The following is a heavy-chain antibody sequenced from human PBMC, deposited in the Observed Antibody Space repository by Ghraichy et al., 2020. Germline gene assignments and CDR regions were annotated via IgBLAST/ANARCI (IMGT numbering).Heavy chain of an antibody. Sequence: ASVKVSCKASGYTFTSYYMHWVRQAPGQGLEWMGIINPSGGSTSYAQKFQGRVTMTRDTSTSTVYMELSSLRSEDAAVYYCARDIVVVAAGLNWFDPWGQGTLVTVSS. J-gene: IGHJ5*02. CDR3: ARDIVVVAAGLNWFDP. V-gene: IGHV1-46*01. CDR2: INPSGGST. D-gene: IGHD2-2*01. CDR1: GYTFTSYY.